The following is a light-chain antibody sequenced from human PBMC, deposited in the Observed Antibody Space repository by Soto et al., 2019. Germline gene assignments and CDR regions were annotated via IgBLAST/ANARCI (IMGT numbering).Light chain of an antibody. J-gene: IGLJ2*01. Sequence: QSALTQPRSVSGSPGQSVTLSCTGTRSVVGGYHYVSWYQHHPGKAPKIIIYDVNKRPSGVPDRFSGSKSGNTASLTISGLQTEDEADYYCCSYAGSYTLVFGGGTKLTVL. V-gene: IGLV2-11*01. CDR3: CSYAGSYTLV. CDR2: DVN. CDR1: RSVVGGYHY.